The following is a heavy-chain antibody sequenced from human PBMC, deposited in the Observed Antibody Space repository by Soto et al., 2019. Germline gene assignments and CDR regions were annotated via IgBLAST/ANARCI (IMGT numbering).Heavy chain of an antibody. D-gene: IGHD6-19*01. CDR1: GDSISSDHW. CDR3: TRRPFRARSGGIDS. CDR2: IYRSET. J-gene: IGHJ4*02. V-gene: IGHV4-4*02. Sequence: QVQLQESGPGLVKPSGTLSLTCAVSGDSISSDHWWTWVRQPPGKGLEWVGQIYRSETTYSPSLKSRLTMSLDKSKNLVSLTLTSVTAADTAVYYCTRRPFRARSGGIDSWGQGTLVTVSS.